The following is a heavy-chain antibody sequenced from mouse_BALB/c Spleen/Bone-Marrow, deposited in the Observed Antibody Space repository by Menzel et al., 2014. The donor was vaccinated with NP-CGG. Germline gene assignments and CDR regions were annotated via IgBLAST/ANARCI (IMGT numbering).Heavy chain of an antibody. V-gene: IGHV1-54*01. CDR2: INPGSGGT. CDR1: GYAFTNYL. D-gene: IGHD2-10*01. Sequence: QVQLKESGAELVRPGTSVKVSCKASGYAFTNYLIEWVKQRPGQGLEWIGVINPGSGGTNYNEKFKGKATLTADKSSSTAYMQLSSLTSDDSADYFCARGAYYGNYFDYWGQGTTLTVSS. J-gene: IGHJ2*01. CDR3: ARGAYYGNYFDY.